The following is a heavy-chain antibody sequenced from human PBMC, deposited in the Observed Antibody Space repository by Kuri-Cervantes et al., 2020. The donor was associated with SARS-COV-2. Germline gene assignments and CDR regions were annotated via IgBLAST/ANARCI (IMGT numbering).Heavy chain of an antibody. V-gene: IGHV3-33*01. CDR3: ARDPDGYIPNDAFDI. J-gene: IGHJ3*02. Sequence: GESLKISCAASELTFSSYGMHWVRQAPGKGLEWVAVIWYDGSNKSYADSVRGRFTISRDKSKNTLYLQMNSLRAEDTAVYYCARDPDGYIPNDAFDIWGQGTMVTVSS. CDR2: IWYDGSNK. D-gene: IGHD5-24*01. CDR1: ELTFSSYG.